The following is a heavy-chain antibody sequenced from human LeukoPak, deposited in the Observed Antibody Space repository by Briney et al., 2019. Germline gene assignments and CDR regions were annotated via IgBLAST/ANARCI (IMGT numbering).Heavy chain of an antibody. CDR1: GFTFSSYW. CDR3: ATSYDILIGYFGS. J-gene: IGHJ4*02. V-gene: IGHV3-7*01. Sequence: PGGSLRLSCAASGFTFSSYWMSWVRQAPGKGLEWVANIKEDGSEKYYVDSVRGRFTISRDNAKNSLYLYMNSQRAEDTAVYYCATSYDILIGYFGSWGQGTLVTVSS. CDR2: IKEDGSEK. D-gene: IGHD3-9*01.